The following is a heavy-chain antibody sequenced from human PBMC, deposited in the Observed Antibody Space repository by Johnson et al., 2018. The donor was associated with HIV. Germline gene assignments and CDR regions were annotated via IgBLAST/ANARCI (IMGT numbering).Heavy chain of an antibody. J-gene: IGHJ3*02. CDR2: IRYDGSST. CDR1: LFTFNSYD. Sequence: QVQLVESGGGEVQPGGSLRLSCAASLFTFNSYDMNWVRPAPGQGLEWVAFIRYDGSSTYYGDSVKGRFTISRDNSKNTLYLQMNSLRTEDTAVYYCATEYFDIWGQGTMVTVSS. CDR3: ATEYFDI. D-gene: IGHD2/OR15-2a*01. V-gene: IGHV3-30*02.